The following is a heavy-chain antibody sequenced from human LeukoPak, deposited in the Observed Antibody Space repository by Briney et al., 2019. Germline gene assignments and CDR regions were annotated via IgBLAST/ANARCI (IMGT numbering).Heavy chain of an antibody. CDR2: IKQDGSEK. CDR3: ARDPDYDSSGYYYYYGMDV. D-gene: IGHD3-22*01. CDR1: GFTFSSYW. Sequence: GGSLRLSCAASGFTFSSYWMSWVRQAPGKGLEWVANIKQDGSEKYYVDSVKGRFTISRDNAKNSLYLQMNSLRAEDTAVYYCARDPDYDSSGYYYYYGMDVWGQGTTVTVSS. V-gene: IGHV3-7*01. J-gene: IGHJ6*02.